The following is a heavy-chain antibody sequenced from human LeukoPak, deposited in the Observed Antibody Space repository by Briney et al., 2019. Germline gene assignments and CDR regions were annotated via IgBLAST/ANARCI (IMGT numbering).Heavy chain of an antibody. J-gene: IGHJ4*02. D-gene: IGHD3-22*01. CDR2: INPNSGGT. V-gene: IGHV1-2*02. Sequence: ASVKVSCKASGYTFTGYYMHWVRQAPGQGLEWMGWINPNSGGTNYAQKLQGRVTMTTDTSTSTAYMELSRLTSDDTAVYYCARDSGGYYYDRTGYIDDWGQGTLVTVSS. CDR3: ARDSGGYYYDRTGYIDD. CDR1: GYTFTGYY.